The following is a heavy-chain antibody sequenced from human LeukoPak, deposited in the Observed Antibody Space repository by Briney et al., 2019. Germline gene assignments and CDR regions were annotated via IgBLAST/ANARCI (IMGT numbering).Heavy chain of an antibody. J-gene: IGHJ6*02. D-gene: IGHD4-17*01. CDR1: GFSFRDYY. CDR2: ISSSGGTT. CDR3: ARPRTTDYGDYGIFGMDV. V-gene: IGHV3-11*01. Sequence: GGSLRLSCAASGFSFRDYYMSWIRQAPGKGLEWVSYISSSGGTTYHADSVKGRFTISRDNAENSLYLQMNSLRAEDTAVYYCARPRTTDYGDYGIFGMDVWGQRTTVTVSS.